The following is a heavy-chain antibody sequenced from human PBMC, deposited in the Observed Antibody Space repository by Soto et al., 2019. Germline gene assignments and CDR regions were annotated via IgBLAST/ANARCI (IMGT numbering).Heavy chain of an antibody. V-gene: IGHV3-23*01. J-gene: IGHJ5*02. Sequence: GGSLRLSCAASGFTFSSYAMSWVRPAPGKGLEWVSAISGSGGSTYYADSVKGRFTISRDNSKNTLYLQMNSLRAEHTAVFYCPKHFSYDGCVYSPPWGRETLVPVSP. CDR2: ISGSGGST. CDR1: GFTFSSYA. D-gene: IGHD3-22*01. CDR3: PKHFSYDGCVYSPP.